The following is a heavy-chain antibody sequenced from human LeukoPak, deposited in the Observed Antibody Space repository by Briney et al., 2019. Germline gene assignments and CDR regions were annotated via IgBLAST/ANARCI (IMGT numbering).Heavy chain of an antibody. J-gene: IGHJ4*02. V-gene: IGHV3-7*03. Sequence: GGSLRLSCAASGFTFSSYWMSWVRQAPGKGLEWVANMQPDGGEKYYVDSVKGRFTISRDNAKNSLYLQMNSLRAEDTAVYYCARETPYGSLTFDYWGQRTRVTVSS. CDR2: MQPDGGEK. CDR3: ARETPYGSLTFDY. CDR1: GFTFSSYW. D-gene: IGHD3-10*01.